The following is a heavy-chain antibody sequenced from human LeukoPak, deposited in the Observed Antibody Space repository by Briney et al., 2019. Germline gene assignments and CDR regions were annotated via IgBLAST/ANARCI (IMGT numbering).Heavy chain of an antibody. D-gene: IGHD3-22*01. V-gene: IGHV1-69*13. Sequence: ASVKVSCKASGGTFSSYAISWVRQAPGQGLEWMGGIIPIFGTANYAQKFQGRVTITADEPTSTAYMELSSLRSEDTAVYYCAGTDSSGYYYVGIRFDYWGQGTLVTVSS. CDR2: IIPIFGTA. CDR3: AGTDSSGYYYVGIRFDY. CDR1: GGTFSSYA. J-gene: IGHJ4*02.